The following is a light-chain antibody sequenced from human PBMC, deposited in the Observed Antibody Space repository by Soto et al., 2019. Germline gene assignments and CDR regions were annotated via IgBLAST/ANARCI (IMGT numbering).Light chain of an antibody. Sequence: DIQMTQSPSTLSASVGDRVTITCRASQSVTHWLAWYQQRPGKAPKLLIYDASTLERGVPSRFSGSGSGTDFTLTISSLQPEDFATYYCQQGYSISWTFGQGTKVDIK. CDR3: QQGYSISWT. CDR2: DAS. CDR1: QSVTHW. J-gene: IGKJ1*01. V-gene: IGKV1-5*01.